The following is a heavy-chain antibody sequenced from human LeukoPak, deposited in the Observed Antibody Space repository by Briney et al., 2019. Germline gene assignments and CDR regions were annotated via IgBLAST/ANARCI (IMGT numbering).Heavy chain of an antibody. J-gene: IGHJ4*02. Sequence: ASVKVSCKASGYTFTSYDINWVRQAPGQGLEWMGIINPSGGSTNYAQKFQGRVTMTRDMSTSTVYMELSSLRSDDTAVYYCARGARYDFWSGFYWGQGTLVTVSS. CDR1: GYTFTSYD. D-gene: IGHD3/OR15-3a*01. CDR3: ARGARYDFWSGFY. CDR2: INPSGGST. V-gene: IGHV1-46*01.